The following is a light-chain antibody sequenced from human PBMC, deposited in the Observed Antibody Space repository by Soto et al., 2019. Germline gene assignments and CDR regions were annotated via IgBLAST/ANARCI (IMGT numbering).Light chain of an antibody. V-gene: IGKV1-9*01. CDR3: QQLNSYPRT. Sequence: DIPLTQSPSFLSASVGDRVTITCRASQGISSYLAWYQQKPGKAPKLLIYAASTLQSGVPSRFSGSGSGTEFTLTISSRQPEDFATYYCQQLNSYPRTFGPGTKVDIK. CDR2: AAS. J-gene: IGKJ3*01. CDR1: QGISSY.